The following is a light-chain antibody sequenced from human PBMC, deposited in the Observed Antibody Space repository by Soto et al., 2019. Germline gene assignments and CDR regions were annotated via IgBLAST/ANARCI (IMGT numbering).Light chain of an antibody. CDR3: QQYYTSPYT. J-gene: IGKJ2*01. CDR1: QSVSSSY. CDR2: AAS. Sequence: EIVLTQSPGTLSLSPGERATLSCRASQSVSSSYLAWYQQKPGQAPRLLIYAASSRATGIPDRFSGSGSGTDFTLTITRLEHEDVAVYYCQQYYTSPYTFGQATKLEIK. V-gene: IGKV3-20*01.